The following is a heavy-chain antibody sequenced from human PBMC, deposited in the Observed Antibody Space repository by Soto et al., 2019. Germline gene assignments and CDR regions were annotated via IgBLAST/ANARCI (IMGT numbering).Heavy chain of an antibody. J-gene: IGHJ3*01. Sequence: QITLKGSGPTLVNPTQTLTLTCSLSGSSLSTSGVGLGWLRQPPGKALEWLALIYWNDDKHYSPSLKSRLTITKDTSKNQAVLTMTNMDPVDTATYYCARGVATLPVFAFDVWGQGTMVTVSS. CDR1: GSSLSTSGVG. V-gene: IGHV2-5*01. D-gene: IGHD6-6*01. CDR3: ARGVATLPVFAFDV. CDR2: IYWNDDK.